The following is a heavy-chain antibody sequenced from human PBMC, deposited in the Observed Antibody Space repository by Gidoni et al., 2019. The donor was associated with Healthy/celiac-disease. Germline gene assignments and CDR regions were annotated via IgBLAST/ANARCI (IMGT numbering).Heavy chain of an antibody. J-gene: IGHJ4*02. CDR2: IYHSGST. V-gene: IGHV4-38-2*02. D-gene: IGHD4-17*01. CDR1: GYSISSGYY. Sequence: QVQLQESGPGLVKPSETLSLTCTVSGYSISSGYYWGWIRQPPGKGLEWIGSIYHSGSTYYNPSLKSRVTISVDTSKNQFSLKLSSVTAADTAVYYCASSDYGDSRGYWGQGTLVTVSS. CDR3: ASSDYGDSRGY.